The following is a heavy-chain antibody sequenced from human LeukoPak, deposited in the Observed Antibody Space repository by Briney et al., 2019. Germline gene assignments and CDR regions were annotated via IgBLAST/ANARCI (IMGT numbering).Heavy chain of an antibody. V-gene: IGHV3-11*01. Sequence: GGSLRLSCDDPGFSISEYYMSSIRQSPGKGLEWMSYITSGGASTNYADSVKGRFTISRDKAKNSVALQLNSLRAEDTAVYYCTRQRRGTYYAFDSWGQGTLVTVSS. CDR1: GFSISEYY. D-gene: IGHD3-16*01. CDR2: ITSGGAST. CDR3: TRQRRGTYYAFDS. J-gene: IGHJ4*02.